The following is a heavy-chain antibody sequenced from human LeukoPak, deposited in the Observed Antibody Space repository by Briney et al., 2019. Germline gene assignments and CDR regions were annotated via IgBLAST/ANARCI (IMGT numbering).Heavy chain of an antibody. J-gene: IGHJ3*02. CDR3: ARPSGRGGDPTIGMGAFDI. Sequence: GGSLRLSCAASGFTFSRYWMHWVRQAPGKGLVWVSRINSDGYSISYAGSVKGRFTSSGENAKNSLYLHMNSLRAEDTAVYSCARPSGRGGDPTIGMGAFDIWGQGTMVTVSS. D-gene: IGHD2-21*02. CDR1: GFTFSRYW. V-gene: IGHV3-74*01. CDR2: INSDGYSI.